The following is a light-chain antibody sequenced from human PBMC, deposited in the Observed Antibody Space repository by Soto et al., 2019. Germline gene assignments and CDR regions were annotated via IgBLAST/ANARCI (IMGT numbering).Light chain of an antibody. CDR2: DAS. Sequence: DIQMTQSPSSLSASVGDRVTITCQASQDISNYLNWYQQKPGKAPKLLIYDASNLETGVPSRFSGSGSGTDFTFTISSLQPEDSASYYCQQHDNLLYTFGQGPKLEIK. CDR1: QDISNY. CDR3: QQHDNLLYT. V-gene: IGKV1-33*01. J-gene: IGKJ2*01.